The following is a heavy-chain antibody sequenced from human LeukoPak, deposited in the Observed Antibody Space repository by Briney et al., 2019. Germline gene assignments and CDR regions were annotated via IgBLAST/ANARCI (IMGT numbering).Heavy chain of an antibody. CDR2: IIPIFGTA. D-gene: IGHD2-2*01. CDR3: ARGGYCSSSSCYAKFDY. J-gene: IGHJ4*02. V-gene: IGHV1-69*13. Sequence: EASVKVSCKASGYTFTGYYMHWVRQAPGQGLEWMGGIIPIFGTANYAQKFQGRVTITADESTSTAYMELSSLRSEDTAVYYCARGGYCSSSSCYAKFDYWGQGTLVTVSS. CDR1: GYTFTGYY.